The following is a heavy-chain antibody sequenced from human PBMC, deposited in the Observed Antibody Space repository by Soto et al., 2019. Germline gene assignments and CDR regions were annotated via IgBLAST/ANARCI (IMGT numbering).Heavy chain of an antibody. V-gene: IGHV4-59*01. D-gene: IGHD2-21*01. CDR1: SGSISGYY. CDR2: IHYSGNP. CDR3: ARGSLGNDWNYYFDN. J-gene: IGHJ4*02. Sequence: QVQLQESRPGLVNPSETLSLTCTVSSGSISGYYWGWIRQPPGEGLEWIGYIHYSGNPHYNPSLKSRVAISVDTSRSQFSLRLSSVTAADTAVHYCARGSLGNDWNYYFDNWGQGALLTVSS.